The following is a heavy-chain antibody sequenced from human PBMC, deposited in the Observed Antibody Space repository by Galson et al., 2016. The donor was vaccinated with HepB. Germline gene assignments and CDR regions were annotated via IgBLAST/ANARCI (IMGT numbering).Heavy chain of an antibody. D-gene: IGHD2/OR15-2a*01. CDR3: ARGISRNYYYYGIDV. V-gene: IGHV1-69*06. Sequence: SVKVSCKASGGIFSSYGISWVRQAPGQGLEWMGGIIPIFDTPNYAQKFQGRLTITADKSTSTAYMELSSLRSEDTAVYYCARGISRNYYYYGIDVWGQGTTVIVSS. CDR1: GGIFSSYG. J-gene: IGHJ6*02. CDR2: IIPIFDTP.